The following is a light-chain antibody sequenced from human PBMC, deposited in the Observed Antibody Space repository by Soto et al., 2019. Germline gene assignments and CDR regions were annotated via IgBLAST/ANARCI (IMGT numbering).Light chain of an antibody. V-gene: IGKV1-39*01. Sequence: IQLTQSPSSLSASVGDRVTITCRASQNISIFLNWYQQKPGKAPKLLIYTASDLESGVPSRISGGGSGTEFTLSISSLQPEDFATYYCQQSYSTLVTFGPGTKVDIK. CDR2: TAS. J-gene: IGKJ3*01. CDR3: QQSYSTLVT. CDR1: QNISIF.